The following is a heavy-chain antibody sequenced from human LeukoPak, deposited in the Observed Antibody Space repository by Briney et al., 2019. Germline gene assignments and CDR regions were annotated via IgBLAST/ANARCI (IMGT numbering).Heavy chain of an antibody. Sequence: KPGGSLRLSCAASGFTFSDYYMSWIRQAPGKGLEWVSYISSSSSYTNYADSVKGRFTISRDNAKNSLYLQMNSLRAEDTAVYYCARLLPPIVATSHWFDPWGREPWSPSPQ. J-gene: IGHJ5*02. CDR3: ARLLPPIVATSHWFDP. V-gene: IGHV3-11*06. CDR1: GFTFSDYY. D-gene: IGHD5-12*01. CDR2: ISSSSSYT.